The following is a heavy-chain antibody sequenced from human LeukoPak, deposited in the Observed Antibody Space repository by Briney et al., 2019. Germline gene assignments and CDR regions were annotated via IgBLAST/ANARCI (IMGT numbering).Heavy chain of an antibody. J-gene: IGHJ4*02. CDR3: ARHSYTNCIDY. CDR1: GDSISSSY. D-gene: IGHD4-11*01. V-gene: IGHV4-59*08. Sequence: SETLSLTCTVSGDSISSSYWSWIRQSPGKGLEWIGRIYKDGSTIYNPSLKSRVTISIDTSRNQFSLKLTSVTAADTAVYYCARHSYTNCIDYWGQGTLVTVSS. CDR2: IYKDGST.